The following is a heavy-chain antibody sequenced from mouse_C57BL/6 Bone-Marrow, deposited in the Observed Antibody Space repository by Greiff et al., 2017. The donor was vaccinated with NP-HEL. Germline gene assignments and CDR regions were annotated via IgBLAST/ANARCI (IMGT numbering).Heavy chain of an antibody. CDR1: GYTFTSYW. CDR2: IHPNSGST. J-gene: IGHJ3*01. V-gene: IGHV1-64*01. Sequence: VQLQQPGAELVKPGASVKLSCKASGYTFTSYWMHWVKQRPGQGLEWIGMIHPNSGSTNYNEKFKSKATLTVDKSSSTAYMQLSSLTSEDSAVYYCARATTVVEGPFAYWGQGTLVTVSA. D-gene: IGHD1-1*01. CDR3: ARATTVVEGPFAY.